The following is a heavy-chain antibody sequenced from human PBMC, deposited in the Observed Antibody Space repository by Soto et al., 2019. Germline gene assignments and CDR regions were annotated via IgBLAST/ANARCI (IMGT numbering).Heavy chain of an antibody. D-gene: IGHD3-10*01. CDR2: IIPIFGTA. CDR3: ARDSGYMVRGVMGYYYYGMDV. CDR1: GGTFSSYA. J-gene: IGHJ6*02. Sequence: QVQLVQSGAEVKKPGSSVKVSCKASGGTFSSYAISWVRQAPGQGLEWMGGIIPIFGTANYAQKFQGRVTITADESTSTAYMELSSLRSEDTAVYYCARDSGYMVRGVMGYYYYGMDVWGQGTTVTVSS. V-gene: IGHV1-69*01.